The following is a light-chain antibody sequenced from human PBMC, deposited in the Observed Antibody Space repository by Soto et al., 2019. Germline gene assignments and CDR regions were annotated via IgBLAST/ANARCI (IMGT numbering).Light chain of an antibody. CDR3: QQLNSFPLT. CDR1: QGIDSY. J-gene: IGKJ4*01. Sequence: IQLTQSPSSLSASVGDRVTITCRASQGIDSYLVWYQQKPGKAPKLLIYAASTLQSGVPSRFSGSGSGTDFTLTISSLQPEDFATYYCQQLNSFPLTFGGGTKVDIK. CDR2: AAS. V-gene: IGKV1-9*01.